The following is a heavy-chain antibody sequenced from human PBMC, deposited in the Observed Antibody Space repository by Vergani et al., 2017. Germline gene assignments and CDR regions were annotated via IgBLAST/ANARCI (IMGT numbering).Heavy chain of an antibody. D-gene: IGHD3-3*01. CDR1: GGSISSSTYY. CDR3: ARQVFWSGYFHPDAFDI. J-gene: IGHJ3*02. V-gene: IGHV4-39*01. CDR2: INYSGST. Sequence: QVQLQESGPGPVKPSETLSLTCTVSGGSISSSTYYWGWIRQPPGKGLEWLGSINYSGSTYYNPSLKSRVTISVHTSKNQFSLKLSSVTAADTAVYYCARQVFWSGYFHPDAFDIWGQGTMVTVSS.